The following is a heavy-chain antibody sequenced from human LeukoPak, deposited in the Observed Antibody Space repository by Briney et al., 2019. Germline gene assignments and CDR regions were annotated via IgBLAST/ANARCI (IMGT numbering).Heavy chain of an antibody. D-gene: IGHD3-16*01. V-gene: IGHV1-69*13. J-gene: IGHJ4*02. CDR1: GGTFSRYA. Sequence: SVKVSCKASGGTFSRYAISWVRQAPEQGLEWMGGIIPIFSTANYAQKFQGRVTITADESTSTAYMGLSSLRSEVTAVYYCARPTERPGNYDYVRGTPLDYWGQGTLVTVSS. CDR2: IIPIFSTA. CDR3: ARPTERPGNYDYVRGTPLDY.